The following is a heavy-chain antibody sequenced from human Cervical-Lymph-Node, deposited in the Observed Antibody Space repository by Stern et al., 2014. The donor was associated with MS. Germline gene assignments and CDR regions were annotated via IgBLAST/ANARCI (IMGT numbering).Heavy chain of an antibody. CDR1: GGSVSSSY. CDR3: ARGSSTWRLFDY. Sequence: VHLVESGPGLVKPSETLSLTCTVSGGSVSSSYWSWIRQPPGKGLEWIGYTYYSGSPNYNPSLKSRVTISVDTSKNQFSLRLSSVTAADTAVYYCARGSSTWRLFDYWGQGTLVTVSS. CDR2: TYYSGSP. V-gene: IGHV4-59*02. J-gene: IGHJ4*02. D-gene: IGHD6-13*01.